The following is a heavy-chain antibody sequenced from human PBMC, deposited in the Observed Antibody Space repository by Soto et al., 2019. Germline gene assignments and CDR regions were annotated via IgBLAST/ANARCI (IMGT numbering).Heavy chain of an antibody. V-gene: IGHV3-74*01. CDR1: GFTFSSYW. D-gene: IGHD2-21*02. CDR3: ARPRPYCGGDCPDS. J-gene: IGHJ4*02. Sequence: EVQLVESGGGLVQPGGSLRLSCAASGFTFSSYWMHWVRQAPGKGLVWVSRINSDGSSTSYADSVKGRFTISRDNVXSTLDLQINSLRAEDTAVYDCARPRPYCGGDCPDSWGQGTLVTVSS. CDR2: INSDGSST.